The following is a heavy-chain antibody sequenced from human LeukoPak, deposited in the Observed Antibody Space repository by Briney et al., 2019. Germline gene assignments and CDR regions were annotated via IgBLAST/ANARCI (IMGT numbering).Heavy chain of an antibody. CDR2: INPNSGGT. V-gene: IGHV1-2*02. CDR3: ARGSDIVVAGTTGDDFDY. D-gene: IGHD6-19*01. J-gene: IGHJ4*02. Sequence: ASVKVSGRASGYTFTGYYMHWVRQAPGQGLEWMGWINPNSGGTNYAQKFQGRVTMTRDTSISTAYMELSRLRSDDTAVYFCARGSDIVVAGTTGDDFDYWGQGTLVTVSS. CDR1: GYTFTGYY.